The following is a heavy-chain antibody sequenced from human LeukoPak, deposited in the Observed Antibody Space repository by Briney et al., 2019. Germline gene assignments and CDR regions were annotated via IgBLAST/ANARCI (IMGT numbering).Heavy chain of an antibody. CDR2: INRSGST. CDR3: ARVAYYYYYYMDV. V-gene: IGHV4-34*01. J-gene: IGHJ6*03. CDR1: GGSFSGYY. Sequence: SETLSLTCAVYGGSFSGYYWSWIRQPPGKGLEWIGEINRSGSTNYNPSLKSRVTISVDTSKNQFSLKLSSVTAADTAVYYCARVAYYYYYYMDVWGKGTTVTVSS.